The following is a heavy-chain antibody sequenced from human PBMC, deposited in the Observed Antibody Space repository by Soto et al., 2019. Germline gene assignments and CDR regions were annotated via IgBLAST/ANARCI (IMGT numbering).Heavy chain of an antibody. D-gene: IGHD6-13*01. CDR3: ARTAAAGKYYYGVDV. Sequence: GESLKISCKGLGNSVNNWIGWVRQMPGKGLEWVGIIYPGDSDTRYSPSFQGQVTISADKSISTAYLQWSSLKASDTAMYYCARTAAAGKYYYGVDVWGQGTTVTVSS. CDR1: GNSVNNW. J-gene: IGHJ6*02. CDR2: IYPGDSDT. V-gene: IGHV5-51*01.